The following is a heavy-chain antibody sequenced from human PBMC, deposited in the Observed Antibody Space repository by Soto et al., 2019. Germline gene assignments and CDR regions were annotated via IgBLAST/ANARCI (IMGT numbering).Heavy chain of an antibody. CDR1: GYSFTNYG. J-gene: IGHJ6*03. CDR3: ARDRGVAPPVAGNTHYYYYMDV. CDR2: ISAYNGNT. V-gene: IGHV1-18*01. Sequence: QDQLVQSGVEVEKPGASVKVSCKASGYSFTNYGITWVRQAPGQGFEWMGWISAYNGNTNDAQKFQGRVTMTTDASTSTAYLDLRRLRSDDTAVYYCARDRGVAPPVAGNTHYYYYMDVWGKGTTVTVSS. D-gene: IGHD6-19*01.